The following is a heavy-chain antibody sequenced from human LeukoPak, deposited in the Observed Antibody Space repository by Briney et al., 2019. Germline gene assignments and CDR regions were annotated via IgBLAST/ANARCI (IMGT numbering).Heavy chain of an antibody. D-gene: IGHD1-26*01. CDR2: IDPSDSYT. CDR3: ARSGGSYLPRYMDV. J-gene: IGHJ6*02. Sequence: GESLKISCKGSGYSFTSYWITWVRQMPGKGLEWMGRIDPSDSYTNYSPSFQGHVTISADKSISTAYLQWSSLKASDTAMYYCARSGGSYLPRYMDVWGQGTTVTVSS. V-gene: IGHV5-10-1*01. CDR1: GYSFTSYW.